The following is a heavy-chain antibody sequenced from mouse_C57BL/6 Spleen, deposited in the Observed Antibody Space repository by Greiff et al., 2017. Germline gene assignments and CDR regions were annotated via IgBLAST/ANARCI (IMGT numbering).Heavy chain of an antibody. CDR3: ARDDYGWYFDV. Sequence: VQLQQSGAELVKPGASVKLSCKASGYTFTSYWMHWVKQRPGQGLEWIGMIHPNSGSTNYNEKFKSKATLTVDKSSSTAYMQLSSLTSEDSAVYYCARDDYGWYFDVWGTGTTVTVSS. D-gene: IGHD2-4*01. J-gene: IGHJ1*03. CDR1: GYTFTSYW. CDR2: IHPNSGST. V-gene: IGHV1-64*01.